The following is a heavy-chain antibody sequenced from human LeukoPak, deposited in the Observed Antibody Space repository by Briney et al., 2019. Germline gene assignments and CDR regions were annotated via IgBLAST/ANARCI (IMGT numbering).Heavy chain of an antibody. CDR3: ARDRGGYTYSHDY. J-gene: IGHJ4*02. V-gene: IGHV4-4*02. CDR2: IYHGGST. D-gene: IGHD5-18*01. Sequence: PSETLSLTCAVSGGSISSNNWWIWVRQSPEKGLEWIGEIYHGGSTNYNPSLKSRVTISMDKSKNQLSLKLNFVTAADTAVYYCARDRGGYTYSHDYWGQGTLVTVSS. CDR1: GGSISSNNW.